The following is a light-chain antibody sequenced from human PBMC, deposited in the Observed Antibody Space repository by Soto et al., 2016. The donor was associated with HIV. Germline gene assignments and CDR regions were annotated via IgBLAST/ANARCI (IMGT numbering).Light chain of an antibody. CDR3: QQYKTAVT. J-gene: IGKJ1*01. CDR1: QTVNAH. CDR2: KAS. V-gene: IGKV1-5*03. Sequence: DIQMTQSPSTLSASVGDTITITCRASQTVNAHLAWYQQKPEKAPKFLIYKASNLENGVPSRFSGSGSGTNFTLTISSLQPDDFATYYCQQYKTAVTFGQGTKVEIK.